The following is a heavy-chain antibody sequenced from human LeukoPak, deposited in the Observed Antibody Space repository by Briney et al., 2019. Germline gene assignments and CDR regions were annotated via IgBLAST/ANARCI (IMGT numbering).Heavy chain of an antibody. Sequence: GASVKVSCKASGYTFTSYYMHWVRQAPGQGLEWMGIINPSGGSTSYAQKFQGRVTMTRDTSTSTVYMELRSLRSEDTAVYYCARDHYGDYDFDYWGQGTLVTVSS. V-gene: IGHV1-46*01. CDR3: ARDHYGDYDFDY. CDR1: GYTFTSYY. D-gene: IGHD4-17*01. J-gene: IGHJ4*02. CDR2: INPSGGST.